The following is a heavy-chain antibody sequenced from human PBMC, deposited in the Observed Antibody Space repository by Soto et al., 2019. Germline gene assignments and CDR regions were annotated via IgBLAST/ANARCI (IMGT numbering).Heavy chain of an antibody. Sequence: PGGSLRLSCAASGFTFSSYWMHWVRQAPGKGLVWVSRINSDGSSTSYADSVKGRFTISRDNAKNTLYLQMNSLRAEDTAVYYCARGRKDYGEVDYFDYWGQGTLVTVSS. J-gene: IGHJ4*02. V-gene: IGHV3-74*01. CDR1: GFTFSSYW. CDR3: ARGRKDYGEVDYFDY. D-gene: IGHD4-17*01. CDR2: INSDGSST.